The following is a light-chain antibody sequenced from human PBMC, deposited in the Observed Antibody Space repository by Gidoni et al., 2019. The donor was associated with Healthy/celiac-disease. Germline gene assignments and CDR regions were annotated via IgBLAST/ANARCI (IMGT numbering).Light chain of an antibody. CDR2: GAS. J-gene: IGKJ1*01. CDR3: QQYGSSTRP. V-gene: IGKV3-20*01. Sequence: EIVLTQSPGTLSLSPGERATLSCRASQSVSSSYLAWYQQKPGQAPKLLIYGASSRATGIPDRFSGSGSGTDFTLTISRLEPEDFAVYSCQQYGSSTRPFGQGPKVEIK. CDR1: QSVSSSY.